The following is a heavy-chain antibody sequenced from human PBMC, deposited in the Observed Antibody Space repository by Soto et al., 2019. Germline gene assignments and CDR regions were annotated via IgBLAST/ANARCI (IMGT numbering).Heavy chain of an antibody. V-gene: IGHV3-53*01. J-gene: IGHJ4*02. CDR3: AYRDGYNFSRDY. CDR1: GFTVSSNY. D-gene: IGHD5-12*01. CDR2: IYSGGST. Sequence: PGGSLRLSCAASGFTVSSNYMSWVRQATGKGLEWVSGIYSGGSTYYADSVKGRFTISRDNSKNTLYLQMNSLRAEDTAVYYCAYRDGYNFSRDYWGQGTLVTVSS.